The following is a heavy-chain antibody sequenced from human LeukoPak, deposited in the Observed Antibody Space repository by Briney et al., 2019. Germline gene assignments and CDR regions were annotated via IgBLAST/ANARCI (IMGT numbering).Heavy chain of an antibody. V-gene: IGHV1-18*01. CDR2: ISAYNGNT. CDR3: ARDSMIVVVISTDYYYYGMDV. Sequence: ASVTVSCKASGYTFTSYGISWVRQAPGQGLEWMGWISAYNGNTNYAQKLQGRVTMTTDTSTSTAYMELRSLRSDDTAVYYCARDSMIVVVISTDYYYYGMDVWSQGTTVTVSS. CDR1: GYTFTSYG. J-gene: IGHJ6*02. D-gene: IGHD3-22*01.